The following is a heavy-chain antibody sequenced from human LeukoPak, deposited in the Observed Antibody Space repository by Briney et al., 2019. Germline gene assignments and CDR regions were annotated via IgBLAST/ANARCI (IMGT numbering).Heavy chain of an antibody. D-gene: IGHD2-2*01. Sequence: SETLSLTCAVYGGSFSGYYWSWIRQPPGKGLEWIGEINHSGSTNYNPSLKSRVTISVDTSKNQFSLKLSSVTAADTAVYYCARIGSGYCSSTSCLVFDPWGQGTLVTVSS. J-gene: IGHJ5*02. CDR2: INHSGST. CDR1: GGSFSGYY. CDR3: ARIGSGYCSSTSCLVFDP. V-gene: IGHV4-34*01.